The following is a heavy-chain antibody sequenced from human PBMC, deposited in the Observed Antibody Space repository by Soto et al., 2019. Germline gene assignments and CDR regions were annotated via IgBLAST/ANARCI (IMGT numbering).Heavy chain of an antibody. Sequence: QITLKESGPTLVKPTQTLTLTCTFSGFSLSTSGVGVGWIRQPPGKALEWLALIYWDDDKRYSPSLKSRLTITKDTSKNQVVLTMTNMDPVDTATYYCAPRLPNNYGYNYFDYWGQGTLVTVSS. J-gene: IGHJ4*02. CDR2: IYWDDDK. D-gene: IGHD5-18*01. CDR1: GFSLSTSGVG. CDR3: APRLPNNYGYNYFDY. V-gene: IGHV2-5*02.